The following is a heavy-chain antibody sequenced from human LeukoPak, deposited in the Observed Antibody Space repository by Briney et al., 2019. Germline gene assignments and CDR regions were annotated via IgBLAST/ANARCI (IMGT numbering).Heavy chain of an antibody. D-gene: IGHD5-12*01. CDR1: GYTFTNYG. V-gene: IGHV1-18*01. Sequence: ASVTVSCKASGYTFTNYGISWVRQAPGQGREWMGWISGSSENTDSAQKFQGRVTMTTDTSTSTAYMELRNLRSDDTATYYCARVGRTKVATMAYWGQGTLVTVSS. CDR3: ARVGRTKVATMAY. CDR2: ISGSSENT. J-gene: IGHJ4*02.